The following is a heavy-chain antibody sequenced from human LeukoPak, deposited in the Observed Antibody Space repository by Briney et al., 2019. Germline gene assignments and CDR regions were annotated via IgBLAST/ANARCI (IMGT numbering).Heavy chain of an antibody. D-gene: IGHD2-15*01. CDR1: GFTFSTYD. V-gene: IGHV3-23*01. J-gene: IGHJ4*02. Sequence: GGSLRLSCAASGFTFSTYDMSWVRQAPGKGLEWVSFISHSGIIANYADSVKGRFAISRDNSKNTLYLQMNSLRLEDTAVYYCAKAVPTATHYWGQGTLVTVSS. CDR2: ISHSGIIA. CDR3: AKAVPTATHY.